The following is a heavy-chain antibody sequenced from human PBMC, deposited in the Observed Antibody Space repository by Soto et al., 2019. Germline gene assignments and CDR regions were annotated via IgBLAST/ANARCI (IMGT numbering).Heavy chain of an antibody. D-gene: IGHD3-10*01. J-gene: IGHJ2*01. CDR1: GGTFSSYT. Sequence: QVQLVQSGAEVKKPGSSVKVSCKASGGTFSSYTISWVRQAPGQGPEWMGRVIPFLGIANYAQKFQGRVTITADKSTIPAYMELSSLSTEDTAVYYCARVTSGGSGSYYRYWYFDRWGRGTLVTVSS. CDR2: VIPFLGIA. CDR3: ARVTSGGSGSYYRYWYFDR. V-gene: IGHV1-69*02.